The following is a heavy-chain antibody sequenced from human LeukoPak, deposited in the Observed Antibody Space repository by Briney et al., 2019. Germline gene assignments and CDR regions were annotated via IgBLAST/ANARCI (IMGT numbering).Heavy chain of an antibody. D-gene: IGHD3-22*01. CDR2: ISTGGDI. CDR1: AGSICNSY. V-gene: IGHV4-4*08. CDR3: VRGPGRGYDLEP. J-gene: IGHJ5*02. Sequence: PSETLSLTCAVSAGSICNSYCSWARQPPGKGLEFIGYISTGGDINYSPSLRSRATMSINPSNNHLSLTLTSVTTADTAVYFCVRGPGRGYDLEPWGQGTPVTVSS.